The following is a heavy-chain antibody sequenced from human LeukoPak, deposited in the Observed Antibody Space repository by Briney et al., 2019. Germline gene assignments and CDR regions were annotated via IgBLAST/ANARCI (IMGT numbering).Heavy chain of an antibody. CDR2: IRYDGSKK. CDR1: GFTFSSYG. V-gene: IGHV3-30*02. D-gene: IGHD6-19*01. J-gene: IGHJ4*02. CDR3: VRAGDTERFDY. Sequence: GGSLRVSCAASGFTFSSYGMHWVRQAPGKGLEWVALIRYDGSKKDYADSVKGRFTISRDNSKNTLYLQMNSLRAEDTAMYYCVRAGDTERFDYWGQGTLVTVSS.